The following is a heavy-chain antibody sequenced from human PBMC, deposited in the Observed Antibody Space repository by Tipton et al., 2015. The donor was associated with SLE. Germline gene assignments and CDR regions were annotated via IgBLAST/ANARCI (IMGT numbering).Heavy chain of an antibody. CDR3: ARDGWEEDHWYFDL. Sequence: TLSLTCSVSGGSISPYYWSWIRQPPGKGLEWIGEINHSGSTNYNPSLKSRVTISVDTSKNQFSLKLSSVTAADTAVYYCARDGWEEDHWYFDLWGRGTLVTVSS. V-gene: IGHV4-34*01. J-gene: IGHJ2*01. CDR1: GGSISPYY. CDR2: INHSGST. D-gene: IGHD1-26*01.